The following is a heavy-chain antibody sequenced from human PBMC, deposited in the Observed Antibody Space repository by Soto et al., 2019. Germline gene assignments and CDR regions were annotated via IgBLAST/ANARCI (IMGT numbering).Heavy chain of an antibody. D-gene: IGHD3-9*01. CDR3: ARHQAAYYDDY. CDR2: ISGSSSTI. Sequence: EVQLVESGGGLVQPGGSLRLSCAASGFTFSTYGMSWVRQAPGKGLQWLSYISGSSSTIYYADSVKGRFTISRDNAENSLYLQMNSLRAEDTAVYYCARHQAAYYDDYWGQGTLVTVSS. J-gene: IGHJ4*02. V-gene: IGHV3-48*01. CDR1: GFTFSTYG.